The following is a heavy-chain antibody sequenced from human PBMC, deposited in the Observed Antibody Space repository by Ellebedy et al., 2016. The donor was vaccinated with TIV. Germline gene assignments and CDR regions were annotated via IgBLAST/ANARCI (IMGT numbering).Heavy chain of an antibody. J-gene: IGHJ4*02. V-gene: IGHV3-23*01. CDR1: GFIFRNYA. CDR2: LGNNAKT. Sequence: GESLKISCAASGFIFRNYAMSWVRQPPGKGLEWVSALGNNAKTYYTDSVWGRFSISRDDSENTLYLQMNRLRAEDTAIYYSAIEIHVAGTLYFDKWGQGTLVTVSS. CDR3: AIEIHVAGTLYFDK. D-gene: IGHD6-19*01.